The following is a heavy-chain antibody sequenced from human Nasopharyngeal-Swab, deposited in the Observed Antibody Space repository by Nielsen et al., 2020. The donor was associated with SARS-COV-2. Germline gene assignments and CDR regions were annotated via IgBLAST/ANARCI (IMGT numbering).Heavy chain of an antibody. J-gene: IGHJ4*02. CDR3: ARRYREITIFGVVITPFDY. CDR1: GASISSSIYY. V-gene: IGHV4-39*01. D-gene: IGHD3-3*01. CDR2: IYYSGST. Sequence: SCTVSGASISSSIYYWGWIRQPPGKGLEWIGSIYYSGSTYYNPSLKSRVTISVDTSKNQFSLKLSSVTAADTAVYYCARRYREITIFGVVITPFDYWGQGTLVTVSS.